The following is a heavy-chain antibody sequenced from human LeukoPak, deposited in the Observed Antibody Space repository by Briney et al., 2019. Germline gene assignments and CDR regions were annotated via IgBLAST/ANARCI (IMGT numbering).Heavy chain of an antibody. CDR3: AREYGSGHKGWFDP. V-gene: IGHV4-34*01. Sequence: SETLSLTCAVYGGSFSGYYWSWIRQPPGKGLEWIGEINHSGSTNYNPSLKSRVTISVDTSKNQFSLKLSSVTAADTAVYYCAREYGSGHKGWFDPWGQGTLVTVSS. CDR2: INHSGST. J-gene: IGHJ5*02. CDR1: GGSFSGYY. D-gene: IGHD3-10*01.